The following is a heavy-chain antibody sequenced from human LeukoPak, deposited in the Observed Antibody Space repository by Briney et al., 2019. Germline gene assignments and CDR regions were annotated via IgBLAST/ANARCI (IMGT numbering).Heavy chain of an antibody. CDR1: GFTFSSYA. Sequence: GGSLRLSCAASGFTFSSYAMSRVRQAPGKGLEWVSAISGSGGSTYYADSVKGRFTISRDNSKNTLYLQMNSLRAEDTAVYYCAKDGSSGYYYYFDYWGQGTLVTVSS. D-gene: IGHD3-22*01. V-gene: IGHV3-23*01. J-gene: IGHJ4*02. CDR2: ISGSGGST. CDR3: AKDGSSGYYYYFDY.